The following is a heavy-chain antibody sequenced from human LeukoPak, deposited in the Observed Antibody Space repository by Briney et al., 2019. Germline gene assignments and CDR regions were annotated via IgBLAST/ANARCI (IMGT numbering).Heavy chain of an antibody. J-gene: IGHJ4*02. V-gene: IGHV3-64*01. Sequence: GGSLRLSCAASGFTFSSYAMHWVRQAPGKGLEYVSAISSNGGSTYYANSVKGRFTISRDNSKNTLYLQMGSLRAEDMAVYYCARGPWGYSYGLDYFDYWGQGTLVTVSS. D-gene: IGHD5-18*01. CDR3: ARGPWGYSYGLDYFDY. CDR1: GFTFSSYA. CDR2: ISSNGGST.